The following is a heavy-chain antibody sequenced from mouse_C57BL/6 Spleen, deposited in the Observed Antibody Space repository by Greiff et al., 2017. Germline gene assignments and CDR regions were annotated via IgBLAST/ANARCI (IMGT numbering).Heavy chain of an antibody. J-gene: IGHJ1*01. D-gene: IGHD1-1*01. V-gene: IGHV5-17*01. CDR2: ISSGSSPF. CDR1: GFTFSDHG. Sequence: EVTLVESGGGLVKPGGFLKLFCAASGFTFSDHGMHRVRQGPEKGLEWVAYISSGSSPFYYADTVKGRFTISRDNAENTLFLQMTSQRTGDTAMYYCARHYGSIYWYFDVWGPGTTVTVSS. CDR3: ARHYGSIYWYFDV.